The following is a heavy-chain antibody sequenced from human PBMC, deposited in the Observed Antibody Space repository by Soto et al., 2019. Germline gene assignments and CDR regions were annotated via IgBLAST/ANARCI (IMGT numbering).Heavy chain of an antibody. D-gene: IGHD1-7*01. J-gene: IGHJ4*02. CDR3: ARSETTRFDY. Sequence: PSETLSLTCAVYGGSFSGYYWSWIRQPPGKGLEWIGEIYHSGSTNYNPSLKSRVTISLDKSKNQFSLKLSSVTAADTAVYYCARSETTRFDYWGQGTLVTVSS. CDR2: IYHSGST. V-gene: IGHV4-34*01. CDR1: GGSFSGYY.